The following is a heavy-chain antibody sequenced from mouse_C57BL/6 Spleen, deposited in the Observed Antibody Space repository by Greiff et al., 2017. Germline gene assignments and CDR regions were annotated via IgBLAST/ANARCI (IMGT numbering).Heavy chain of an antibody. Sequence: QVQLQQPGAELVKPGASVKLSCKASGYTFTSYWMHWVKQRPGRGLEWIGRIDPNRGGTKYNEKFKSKATLTVDKPSSTAYMQLSSLTSEDSAVYYCARGGTTVVAGFAYWGQGTLVTVSA. CDR2: IDPNRGGT. J-gene: IGHJ3*01. D-gene: IGHD1-1*01. V-gene: IGHV1-72*01. CDR3: ARGGTTVVAGFAY. CDR1: GYTFTSYW.